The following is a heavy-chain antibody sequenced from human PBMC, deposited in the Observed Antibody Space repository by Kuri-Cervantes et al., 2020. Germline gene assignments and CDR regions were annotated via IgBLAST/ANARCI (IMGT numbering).Heavy chain of an antibody. V-gene: IGHV3-48*01. CDR1: GFTFSSYA. Sequence: GGSLRLSCAASGFTFSSYAMHWVRQAPGKGLEWVSYISNTGGTIYYADSVKGRFTISRDNAKNSLHLQMNSLRAEDTAVYYCARDKPDDDYGTTFDYWGQGTLVTVSS. J-gene: IGHJ4*02. CDR3: ARDKPDDDYGTTFDY. D-gene: IGHD4/OR15-4a*01. CDR2: ISNTGGTI.